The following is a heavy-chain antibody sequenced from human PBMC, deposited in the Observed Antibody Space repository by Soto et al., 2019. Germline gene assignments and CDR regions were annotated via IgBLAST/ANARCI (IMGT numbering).Heavy chain of an antibody. J-gene: IGHJ6*02. CDR3: ARQKGGPVLEWLLYPYYYYGMDV. D-gene: IGHD3-3*01. CDR1: GGSISSSSYY. CDR2: IYYSGST. Sequence: ETLSLTCTVSGGSISSSSYYWGWIRQPPGKGLEWIGSIYYSGSTYYNPSLKSRVTISVDTSKNQFSLKLSSVTAADTAVYYCARQKGGPVLEWLLYPYYYYGMDVWGQGTTVTVSS. V-gene: IGHV4-39*01.